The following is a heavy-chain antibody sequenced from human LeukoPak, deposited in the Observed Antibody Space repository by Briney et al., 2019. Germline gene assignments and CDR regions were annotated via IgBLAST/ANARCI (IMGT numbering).Heavy chain of an antibody. D-gene: IGHD1-26*01. V-gene: IGHV3-13*01. CDR2: IGTAGDT. J-gene: IGHJ4*02. CDR3: ARQMTPHGNFDY. Sequence: GGSLRLSCAASGFTLSNFAIHWVRQATGKGLEWVSAIGTAGDTFYPGSVKGRFTISRENAKNSLYLQMNNLRAEDTAVYYCARQMTPHGNFDYWGQGTLVTVSS. CDR1: GFTLSNFA.